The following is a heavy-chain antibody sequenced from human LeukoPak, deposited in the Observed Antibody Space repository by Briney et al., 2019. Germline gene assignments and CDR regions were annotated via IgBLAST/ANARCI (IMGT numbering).Heavy chain of an antibody. V-gene: IGHV3-30-3*01. Sequence: PGRSLRLSCAASGFTFSSYAMHWVRQAPGKGLEWVAVISYDGSNKYYADSVKGRFTISRDNSKNTLYLQMNSLRAEDTAVYYCARDSYGYGGYFDYWGQGTLVTVSS. CDR3: ARDSYGYGGYFDY. D-gene: IGHD5-18*01. CDR2: ISYDGSNK. J-gene: IGHJ4*02. CDR1: GFTFSSYA.